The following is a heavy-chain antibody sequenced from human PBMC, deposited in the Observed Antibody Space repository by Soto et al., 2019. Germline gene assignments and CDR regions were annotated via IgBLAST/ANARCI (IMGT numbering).Heavy chain of an antibody. D-gene: IGHD6-19*01. CDR2: ISGSGGST. CDR3: VSRSSGWYFDY. CDR1: GFTFSSYA. V-gene: IGHV3-23*01. Sequence: EVQLLESGGGLVQPGGSLRLSCAASGFTFSSYAMNWVRQAPGKGLEWVSVISGSGGSTYYADSVKGRFTISRDNSHNTLYLPMNSLSAEDTAVCYCVSRSSGWYFDYWGQGTLVTVSS. J-gene: IGHJ4*02.